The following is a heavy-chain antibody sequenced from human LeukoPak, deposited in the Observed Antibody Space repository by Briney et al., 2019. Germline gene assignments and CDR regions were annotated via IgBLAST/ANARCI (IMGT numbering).Heavy chain of an antibody. D-gene: IGHD3-10*01. Sequence: GGSLRLSCAASGFTFSSYWMSWVRQAPGKGLEWVANIKQDGSEKYYVDSVKGRFTISRDNAKNSLYLQMNSLRAEDTAVYYCARVPHTYYHGSGSYLVYYYYMDVWGKGTTVTISS. CDR2: IKQDGSEK. V-gene: IGHV3-7*01. CDR1: GFTFSSYW. J-gene: IGHJ6*03. CDR3: ARVPHTYYHGSGSYLVYYYYMDV.